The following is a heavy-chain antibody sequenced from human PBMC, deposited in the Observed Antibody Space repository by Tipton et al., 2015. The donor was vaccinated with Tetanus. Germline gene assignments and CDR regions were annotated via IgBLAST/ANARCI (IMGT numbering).Heavy chain of an antibody. Sequence: GLVKPSETLSLTCAVSGGSLSDYYWSWIRQSPGKGLEWIGEINEGGSTNYNPSLESRVSISVDTSKHRFSLRLSSVTAADTAVYYCARDHGITWGGMGYYYGMDVWGQGTTVTVSS. V-gene: IGHV4-34*01. CDR2: INEGGST. CDR1: GGSLSDYY. D-gene: IGHD3-16*01. J-gene: IGHJ6*02. CDR3: ARDHGITWGGMGYYYGMDV.